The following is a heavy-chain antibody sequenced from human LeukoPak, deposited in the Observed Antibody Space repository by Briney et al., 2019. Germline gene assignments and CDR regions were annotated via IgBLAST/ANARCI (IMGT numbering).Heavy chain of an antibody. CDR2: LYSSGST. D-gene: IGHD3-22*01. V-gene: IGHV4-4*07. Sequence: SETLSLTCTVSGGSISGYYWNWIRQPAGKGLEWIGRLYSSGSTYYNHSLKSRVAMSVDTSKNHFSLILTSVAAADTAVYYCARSRSPYSSGPFDYWGHGTLVTVSS. CDR1: GGSISGYY. J-gene: IGHJ4*01. CDR3: ARSRSPYSSGPFDY.